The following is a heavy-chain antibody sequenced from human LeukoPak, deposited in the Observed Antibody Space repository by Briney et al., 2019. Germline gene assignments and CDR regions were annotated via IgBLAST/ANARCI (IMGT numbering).Heavy chain of an antibody. V-gene: IGHV3-23*01. CDR3: AKDQGAGYYGSGNDY. CDR1: GFTFSSYA. Sequence: HPGGSLRLSCAASGFTFSSYAMSWVRQAPGKGLEWVSAISGSGGSTYYADSAKGRFTISRDNSKNTLYLQMNSLRAEDTAVYYCAKDQGAGYYGSGNDYWGQGTLVTVSS. D-gene: IGHD3-10*01. J-gene: IGHJ4*02. CDR2: ISGSGGST.